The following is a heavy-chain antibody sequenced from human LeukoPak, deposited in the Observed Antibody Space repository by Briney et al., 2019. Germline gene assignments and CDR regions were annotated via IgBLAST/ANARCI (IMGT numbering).Heavy chain of an antibody. Sequence: ASVKVSCKASGYTFTTYNINWVRQAPGQGLEWMGWISGYNGNTNYAQKLQGRVTMTTDTSTSTAYMELRSLKSDDTAVYYCASLKNYYDSSGYLVTDAFDIWGQGTMVTVSS. CDR3: ASLKNYYDSSGYLVTDAFDI. CDR2: ISGYNGNT. D-gene: IGHD3-22*01. J-gene: IGHJ3*02. CDR1: GYTFTTYN. V-gene: IGHV1-18*01.